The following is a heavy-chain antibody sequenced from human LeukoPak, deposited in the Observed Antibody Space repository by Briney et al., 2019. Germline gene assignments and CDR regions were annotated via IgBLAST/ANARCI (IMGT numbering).Heavy chain of an antibody. V-gene: IGHV3-21*01. CDR2: ISSSSSYI. J-gene: IGHJ4*02. Sequence: KPGGSLRLSCAASGFTFSSYSMNGVRQAPGKGLEGVSSISSSSSYIYYADSVKGRFTISRDNAKNSLYLQMISLRAEDTAVYYCARGSYCSGGSCFDYWGQGTLVAVS. CDR3: ARGSYCSGGSCFDY. CDR1: GFTFSSYS. D-gene: IGHD2-15*01.